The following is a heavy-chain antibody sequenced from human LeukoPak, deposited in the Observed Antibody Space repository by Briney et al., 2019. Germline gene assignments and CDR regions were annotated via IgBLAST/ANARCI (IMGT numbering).Heavy chain of an antibody. D-gene: IGHD2-2*01. CDR1: GGSISSYY. J-gene: IGHJ4*02. CDR3: ARFRYCSSTSCYSNPFDY. Sequence: SETLSLTCTVSGGSISSYYWSWIRQPPGKGLEWIGYIYYRGSTNYNPSLKSRVTISVDTSKNQFSLKLSSVTAADTAVYYCARFRYCSSTSCYSNPFDYWGQGTLVTVSS. V-gene: IGHV4-59*12. CDR2: IYYRGST.